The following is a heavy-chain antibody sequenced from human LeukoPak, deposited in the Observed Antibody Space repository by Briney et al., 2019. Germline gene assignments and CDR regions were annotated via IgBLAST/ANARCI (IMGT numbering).Heavy chain of an antibody. J-gene: IGHJ4*02. V-gene: IGHV3-30*19. CDR2: ISYDGSNK. CDR3: ARARQLPAATFDY. D-gene: IGHD2-2*01. CDR1: GFTFSSYG. Sequence: HTGGSLRLSCAASGFTFSSYGMHWVRQAPGKGLEWVAVISYDGSNKYYADSVKGRFTISRDNSKNTLYLQMNSLRAEDTAVYYCARARQLPAATFDYWGQGTLVTVSS.